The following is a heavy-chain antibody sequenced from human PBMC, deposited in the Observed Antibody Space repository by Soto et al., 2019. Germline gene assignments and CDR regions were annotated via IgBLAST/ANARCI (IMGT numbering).Heavy chain of an antibody. CDR1: GFTFNNYA. D-gene: IGHD6-19*01. J-gene: IGHJ5*02. CDR2: ISGSGDST. V-gene: IGHV3-23*01. Sequence: PWWSLRLSCASSGFTFNNYAMNWVRQAPGKGLEWVSGISGSGDSTYYADSVKCRFTISRDNSKNTLYLQMNSLRAEDTAVYYCARDLKRGFAVPQGGWFDPWGQGTLVTVSS. CDR3: ARDLKRGFAVPQGGWFDP.